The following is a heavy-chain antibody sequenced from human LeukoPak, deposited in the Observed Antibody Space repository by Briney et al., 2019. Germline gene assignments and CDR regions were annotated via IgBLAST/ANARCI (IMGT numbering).Heavy chain of an antibody. Sequence: ASVKVSCKASGYSFSDHYIHWVRQAPGQGLEWMGWINPKSAGTETAQKFQGRVSMTRDTSISTAYMELSSLRSDDTAVYYCASSPLFGVVAQTGGMDVWGQGTTVTVSS. CDR1: GYSFSDHY. D-gene: IGHD3-3*01. V-gene: IGHV1-2*02. CDR3: ASSPLFGVVAQTGGMDV. J-gene: IGHJ6*02. CDR2: INPKSAGT.